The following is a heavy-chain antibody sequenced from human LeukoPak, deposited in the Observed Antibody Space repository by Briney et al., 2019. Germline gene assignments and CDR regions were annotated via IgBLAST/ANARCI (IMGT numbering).Heavy chain of an antibody. V-gene: IGHV3-53*01. CDR1: GFTVTSNS. D-gene: IGHD1-26*01. Sequence: PGGSLRLCCTVSGFTVTSNSMSWVRQAPGKGLEWVSFIYSGSTHYSDSEKGRFTISRDNSKNTLKLQMNSLRAEDTAVYYCARSVGSYSGYYYYYSMDVWGKGTTVTTSS. CDR3: ARSVGSYSGYYYYYSMDV. J-gene: IGHJ6*03. CDR2: IYSGST.